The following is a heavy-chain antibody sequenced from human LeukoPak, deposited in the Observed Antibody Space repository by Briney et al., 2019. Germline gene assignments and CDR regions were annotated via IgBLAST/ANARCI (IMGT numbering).Heavy chain of an antibody. CDR3: ARDGDTYGYYYYGLDV. D-gene: IGHD5-18*01. CDR1: GYTFTGYY. CDR2: INPNSGGT. Sequence: ASVKVSCKASGYTFTGYYMHWVRQAPGQGLEGMGWINPNSGGTKYAQTFKGRVTMTRDTSISTAYMELSTLMSDDTAVYYCARDGDTYGYYYYGLDVWGQGTTVTVSS. V-gene: IGHV1-2*02. J-gene: IGHJ6*02.